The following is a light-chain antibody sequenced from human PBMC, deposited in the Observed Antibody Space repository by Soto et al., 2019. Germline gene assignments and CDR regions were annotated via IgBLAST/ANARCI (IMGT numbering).Light chain of an antibody. Sequence: DIQMTQSPSTLSASVGDRVTITCRVSQSISDWLAWYQQKPGKAPKLLIYKASGLESGVPSRFSGSGSGTEFTLTITSLQPDDFATYYCQQYNSYPITFGQGTRLEIK. V-gene: IGKV1-5*03. CDR3: QQYNSYPIT. CDR1: QSISDW. CDR2: KAS. J-gene: IGKJ5*01.